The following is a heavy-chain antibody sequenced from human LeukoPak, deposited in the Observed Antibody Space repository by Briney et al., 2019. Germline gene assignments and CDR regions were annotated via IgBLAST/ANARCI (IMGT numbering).Heavy chain of an antibody. J-gene: IGHJ6*02. V-gene: IGHV7-4-1*02. CDR1: GYTFTSYA. Sequence: ASVKVSCKASGYTFTSYAMNWVRQAPGQGLEWMGWINTNTGNPTYAQGFTGRFVFSLDTSVSTTYLQISSLKAEDTAVYYCARVVVPAAIRGYYYYGMDVWGQGTTVTVSS. CDR3: ARVVVPAAIRGYYYYGMDV. D-gene: IGHD2-2*02. CDR2: INTNTGNP.